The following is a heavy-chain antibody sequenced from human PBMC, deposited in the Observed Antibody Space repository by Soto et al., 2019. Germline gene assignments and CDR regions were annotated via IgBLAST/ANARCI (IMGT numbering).Heavy chain of an antibody. D-gene: IGHD3-10*01. CDR2: ISYDGSNK. Sequence: QVQLVESGGGVVQPGRSLRLSCAASGFTFSSYGVHWVRQAPGKGLEWVAVISYDGSNKYYADSVKGRFNISRDNSKNTLYPQMNSLRAEDTAVYYCAKDRYGSGKNWFDPWGQGTLVTVSP. CDR1: GFTFSSYG. V-gene: IGHV3-30*18. J-gene: IGHJ5*02. CDR3: AKDRYGSGKNWFDP.